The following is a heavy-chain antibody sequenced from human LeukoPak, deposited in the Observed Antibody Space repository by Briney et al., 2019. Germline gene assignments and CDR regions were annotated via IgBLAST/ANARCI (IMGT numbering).Heavy chain of an antibody. V-gene: IGHV1-2*02. CDR2: MNPNSGGT. Sequence: ASVQFSCKASGYTFTDYYMHWLRQAPGQGLEWMGWMNPNSGGTNYAQRFQGRVTMTRDTSIGTAYMELSRLGSDDTAVYYCARAQTVVAATPGGYWGQGTLVTVSS. J-gene: IGHJ4*02. CDR1: GYTFTDYY. D-gene: IGHD2-15*01. CDR3: ARAQTVVAATPGGY.